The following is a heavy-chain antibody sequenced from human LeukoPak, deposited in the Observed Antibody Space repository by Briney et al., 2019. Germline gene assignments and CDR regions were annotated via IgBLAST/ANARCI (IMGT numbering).Heavy chain of an antibody. J-gene: IGHJ6*02. D-gene: IGHD6-19*01. CDR2: ISAYNDNT. Sequence: ASVKVSCKASGYTFTSYGISWVRQAPGQGLEWMGWISAYNDNTNYAQKLQGRVTMTTDTSTSTAYMELRSLRSDDTAVYYCARDPIAVAGADPYYYYGMDVWGQGTTVTVSS. V-gene: IGHV1-18*01. CDR1: GYTFTSYG. CDR3: ARDPIAVAGADPYYYYGMDV.